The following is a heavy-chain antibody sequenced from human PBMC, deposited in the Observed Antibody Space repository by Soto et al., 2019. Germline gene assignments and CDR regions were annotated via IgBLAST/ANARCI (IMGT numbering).Heavy chain of an antibody. D-gene: IGHD3-10*01. CDR2: ISGSGGYT. CDR3: AKGESAVAYNFDY. V-gene: IGHV3-23*01. Sequence: EVQLLESGGGLVQPGGSLRVSCAASGFTFSSYAMSWVRQAPGKGLEWVSAISGSGGYTFYADSVKGRFTMSRDNSKNTLYLQMNSLRAEDTAIYYCAKGESAVAYNFDYWGQGTLVTVSS. CDR1: GFTFSSYA. J-gene: IGHJ4*02.